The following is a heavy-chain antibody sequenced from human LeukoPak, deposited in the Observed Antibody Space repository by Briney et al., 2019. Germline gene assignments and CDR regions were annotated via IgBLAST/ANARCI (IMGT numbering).Heavy chain of an antibody. CDR2: ISAYNGNT. CDR1: GYTFSTYD. J-gene: IGHJ4*02. CDR3: ARDSGSYLYYFDY. V-gene: IGHV1-18*04. Sequence: ASVKISCEATGYTFSTYDINWVRQAPGQGLEWMGWISAYNGNTNYAQKLQGRVTMTTDTSTSTAYMELRSLRSDDTAVYYCARDSGSYLYYFDYWGQGTLVTVSS. D-gene: IGHD1-26*01.